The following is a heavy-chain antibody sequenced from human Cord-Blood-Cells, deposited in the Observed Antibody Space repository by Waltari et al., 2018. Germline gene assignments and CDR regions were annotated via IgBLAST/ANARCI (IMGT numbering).Heavy chain of an antibody. Sequence: QVQLVQSGAEVKKPGASVKVSCKASGYTFTSYAMHWVRQAPGQRLEWMGWINAGNGNTKYSRKFQGRVTITRDTSASTAYMELSSLRSEDTAVYYCARDRCTNGVCYFDYWGQGTLVTVSS. V-gene: IGHV1-3*01. CDR1: GYTFTSYA. CDR3: ARDRCTNGVCYFDY. J-gene: IGHJ4*02. CDR2: INAGNGNT. D-gene: IGHD2-8*01.